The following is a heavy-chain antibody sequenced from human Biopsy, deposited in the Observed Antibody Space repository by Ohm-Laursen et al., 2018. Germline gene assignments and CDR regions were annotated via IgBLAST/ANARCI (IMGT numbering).Heavy chain of an antibody. CDR3: ARDLPSSYYYAMDV. Sequence: GTLSLTCTVSGASITSYYWSWIRQPAGKGLEWIGHTYKGGNTNHNPSLKSRVSMSVDTSKNQLTLTLRSVTAADTAVYYCARDLPSSYYYAMDVWGQGTTVTVSS. CDR1: GASITSYY. CDR2: TYKGGNT. V-gene: IGHV4-4*07. J-gene: IGHJ6*02.